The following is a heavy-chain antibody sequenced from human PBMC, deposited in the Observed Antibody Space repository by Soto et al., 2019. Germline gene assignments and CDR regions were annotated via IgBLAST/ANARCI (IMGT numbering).Heavy chain of an antibody. CDR3: ARDVRGIVVVPAATPSDAFYI. V-gene: IGHV1-69*13. D-gene: IGHD2-2*01. CDR1: GGTFSSYG. Sequence: SVKLSCKASGGTFSSYGVSWVRQAPGQGLEWMGGIIPIFGTANYAQKFQGRVTITADESTSTAYMELSSLRSEDTAVYYCARDVRGIVVVPAATPSDAFYIWGQGTMVTVSS. J-gene: IGHJ3*02. CDR2: IIPIFGTA.